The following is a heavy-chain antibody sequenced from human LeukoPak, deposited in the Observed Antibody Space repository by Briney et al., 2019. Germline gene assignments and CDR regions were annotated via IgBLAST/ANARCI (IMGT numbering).Heavy chain of an antibody. CDR2: IWYDGSNK. J-gene: IGHJ4*02. D-gene: IGHD3-10*01. CDR3: AKIWGGYYYGSGSSTRLADY. Sequence: PGGSLRLSCAASGFTFSDYSMNWVRQAPETGLEWVAVIWYDGSNKYYADSVKGRFTISRDNSKNTLYLQMNSLRAEDTAVYYCAKIWGGYYYGSGSSTRLADYWGQGTLVTVSS. CDR1: GFTFSDYS. V-gene: IGHV3-33*08.